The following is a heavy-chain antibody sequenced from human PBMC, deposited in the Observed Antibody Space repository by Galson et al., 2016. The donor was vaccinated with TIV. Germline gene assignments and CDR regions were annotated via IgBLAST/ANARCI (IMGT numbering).Heavy chain of an antibody. CDR3: AKDRNTAFDTHYSYYGLTS. J-gene: IGHJ6*02. V-gene: IGHV1-69*13. D-gene: IGHD5-18*01. Sequence: SVKVSCKASGGTFSSYVIKWVRQAPGQGLEWMGEIIPMFGTANYAQKFQGRVTITADESTSTAYMELSSLRSEDTAVYYCAKDRNTAFDTHYSYYGLTSGAKGPRSSSP. CDR2: IIPMFGTA. CDR1: GGTFSSYV.